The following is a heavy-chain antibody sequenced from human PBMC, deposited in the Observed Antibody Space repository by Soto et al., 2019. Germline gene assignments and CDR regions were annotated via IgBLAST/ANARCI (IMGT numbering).Heavy chain of an antibody. CDR2: ISGSGGST. Sequence: EVQLLESGGGLVQPGGSLRLSCTASGFTFSSYAMNWVRQAPGKGLEWVSVISGSGGSTYYAGSVKGRFTISGDNSKHKLYLQMTSLRAEDTAVYYCASRTSGWYFDYWGQGTLVTVSS. D-gene: IGHD6-19*01. CDR1: GFTFSSYA. CDR3: ASRTSGWYFDY. J-gene: IGHJ4*02. V-gene: IGHV3-23*01.